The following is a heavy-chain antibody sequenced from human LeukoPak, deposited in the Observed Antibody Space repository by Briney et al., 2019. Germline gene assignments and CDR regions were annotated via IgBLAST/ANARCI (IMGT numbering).Heavy chain of an antibody. V-gene: IGHV3-49*04. Sequence: GGSLRLSCTTSGFNFSEHALSWVCQAPGKGLEWVGFIRNQEYDGTTEYAASVKGRFFMSRDDSKSVAFLQMNSLKIEDTAIYYCSSQPHYYDSRDYLDYWGQGTLVTVSS. CDR1: GFNFSEHA. D-gene: IGHD3-22*01. CDR3: SSQPHYYDSRDYLDY. CDR2: IRNQEYDGTT. J-gene: IGHJ4*02.